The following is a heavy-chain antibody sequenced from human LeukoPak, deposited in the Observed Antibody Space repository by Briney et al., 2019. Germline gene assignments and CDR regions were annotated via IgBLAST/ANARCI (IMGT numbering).Heavy chain of an antibody. CDR2: INSDGSST. Sequence: GGSLRLSCAASGFTFSSYWMHRVRQGPGKGLVWVSRINSDGSSTTYADSVKGRFTISRDNAKNTLYLQMNSLRAEDTAVYYCARDPSGDYGDYFDYWGQGTLVTVSS. D-gene: IGHD4-17*01. CDR3: ARDPSGDYGDYFDY. CDR1: GFTFSSYW. J-gene: IGHJ4*02. V-gene: IGHV3-74*01.